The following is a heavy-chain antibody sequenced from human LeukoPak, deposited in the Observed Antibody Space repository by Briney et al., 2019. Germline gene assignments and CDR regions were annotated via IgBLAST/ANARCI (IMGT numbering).Heavy chain of an antibody. Sequence: GGSLRLSCAASGFTFSSYAMHWVRQAPGKGLEWVAVISYDGSNKYYADSVKGRFTISRDNSKNTLYLQMNSLRAEDTAVYYCARDKYYYDTSGFLIWGQGTMVTVSS. CDR3: ARDKYYYDTSGFLI. CDR1: GFTFSSYA. CDR2: ISYDGSNK. V-gene: IGHV3-30-3*01. D-gene: IGHD3-22*01. J-gene: IGHJ3*02.